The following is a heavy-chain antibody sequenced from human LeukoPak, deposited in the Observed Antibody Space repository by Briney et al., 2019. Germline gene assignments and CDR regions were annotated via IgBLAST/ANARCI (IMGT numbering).Heavy chain of an antibody. Sequence: GGSLRLSCAASGFTFTTYWMSWVRQAPGKGLEWVANIKQDGTEKYYVDSVKGRFTISRDNAKNSLYLQMNSLRAEDTAVYYCARDRDYRFSFDIWGQGTMVTVSS. CDR2: IKQDGTEK. J-gene: IGHJ3*02. CDR3: ARDRDYRFSFDI. V-gene: IGHV3-7*01. D-gene: IGHD4-11*01. CDR1: GFTFTTYW.